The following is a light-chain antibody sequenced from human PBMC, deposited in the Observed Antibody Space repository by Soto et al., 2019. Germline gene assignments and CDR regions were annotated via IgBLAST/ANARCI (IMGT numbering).Light chain of an antibody. CDR2: EVS. J-gene: IGLJ2*01. Sequence: QYALTQPASVSGSPGQSITISCTGTSSDVGGYNYVSWYQQHPGKAPKLMIYEVSNRPSGVSNRFSGSKSGNTASLTISGLQAEDEADYYCSSYTSSSTRFAVVFGGGTQLTVL. V-gene: IGLV2-14*01. CDR3: SSYTSSSTRFAVV. CDR1: SSDVGGYNY.